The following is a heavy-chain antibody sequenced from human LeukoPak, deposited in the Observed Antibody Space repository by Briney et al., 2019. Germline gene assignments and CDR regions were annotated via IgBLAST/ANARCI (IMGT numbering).Heavy chain of an antibody. D-gene: IGHD1-26*01. CDR3: ARHNVGGGSYAPFDY. V-gene: IGHV5-51*01. CDR2: IYPGDSDT. CDR1: GYSFTSYW. J-gene: IGHJ4*02. Sequence: GESLKISCKGSGYSFTSYWIGWVRQMPGKGLEWMGIIYPGDSDTRYSPSFQGQVTISADKSISTAYLQWSSLKASDTAMYYCARHNVGGGSYAPFDYWGQGTLVTVSS.